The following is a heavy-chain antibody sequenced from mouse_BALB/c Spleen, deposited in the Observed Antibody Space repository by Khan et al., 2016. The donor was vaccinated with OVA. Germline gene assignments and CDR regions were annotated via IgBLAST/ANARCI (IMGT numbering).Heavy chain of an antibody. CDR1: GFNINDYY. CDR2: IDPENGNT. Sequence: VQLQQSGAELVRPGALVKLSCKASGFNINDYYIHWVKQRPEQGLEWIGWIDPENGNTIYDPTFQGKASMTADTSSNTAYLQLSSLTSEDTAVYYCARRDYEAVDYWGQGTSVTVSS. V-gene: IGHV14-1*02. D-gene: IGHD2-4*01. J-gene: IGHJ4*01. CDR3: ARRDYEAVDY.